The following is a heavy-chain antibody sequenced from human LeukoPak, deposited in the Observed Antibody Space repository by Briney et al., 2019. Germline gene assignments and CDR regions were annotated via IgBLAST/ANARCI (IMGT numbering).Heavy chain of an antibody. V-gene: IGHV3-74*01. J-gene: IGHJ4*02. CDR1: GFTFSGYW. Sequence: GSLRLSCAASGFTFSGYWMHWVRQAPGKGLEWVSRINTDGGITNYADSVKGRFTISRDNAKNSLYLQMNSLRAEDTAVYYCARGLADSSGYSFDYWSQGTLVTVSS. CDR2: INTDGGIT. CDR3: ARGLADSSGYSFDY. D-gene: IGHD3-22*01.